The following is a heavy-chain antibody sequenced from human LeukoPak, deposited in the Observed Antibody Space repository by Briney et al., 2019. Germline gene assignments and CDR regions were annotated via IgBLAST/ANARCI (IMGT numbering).Heavy chain of an antibody. CDR2: IKQDGGEK. Sequence: GGSLRLSCAASGFTFSSYGIHWVRQAPGKGLEWVANIKQDGGEKYYVDSVKGRFTISRDNAKNSLYLQMNSLRAEDTAVYYCARDRGFGQADVWGKGTTVTVSS. CDR1: GFTFSSYG. D-gene: IGHD3-10*01. CDR3: ARDRGFGQADV. V-gene: IGHV3-7*01. J-gene: IGHJ6*04.